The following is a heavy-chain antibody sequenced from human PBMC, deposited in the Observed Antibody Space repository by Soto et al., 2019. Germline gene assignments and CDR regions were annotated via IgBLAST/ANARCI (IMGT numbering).Heavy chain of an antibody. J-gene: IGHJ4*02. CDR2: IYYSGST. V-gene: IGHV4-31*03. Sequence: SETLSLTCTVSGGSISSGGYYWSWIRQHPGKGLEWIGYIYYSGSTNYNPSLKSRVTISVDTSKNQFSLKLSSVTAADTAVYYCARGTRREEQLVQYAGSDYWGQGTLVTVSS. D-gene: IGHD6-6*01. CDR3: ARGTRREEQLVQYAGSDY. CDR1: GGSISSGGYY.